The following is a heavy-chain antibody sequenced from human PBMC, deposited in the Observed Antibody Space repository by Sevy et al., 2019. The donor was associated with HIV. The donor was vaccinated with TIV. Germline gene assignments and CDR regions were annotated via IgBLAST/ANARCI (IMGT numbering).Heavy chain of an antibody. CDR2: INPSGGNT. Sequence: ASVKVSCKTFGYTFSNHYIHWVRQAPGHGLEWMGVINPSGGNTNYAHRFQGRVTMTRDPSTSTFYMDLSSLRSEDTAVYYCARDRYASGDFDYWGQGTLVTVSS. J-gene: IGHJ4*02. CDR1: GYTFSNHY. V-gene: IGHV1-46*01. CDR3: ARDRYASGDFDY. D-gene: IGHD6-19*01.